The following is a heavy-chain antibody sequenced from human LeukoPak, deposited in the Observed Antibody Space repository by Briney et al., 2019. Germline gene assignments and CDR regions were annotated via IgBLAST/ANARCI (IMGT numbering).Heavy chain of an antibody. V-gene: IGHV4-34*01. CDR2: IHPSGIF. J-gene: IGHJ4*02. D-gene: IGHD5-24*01. CDR1: GGSISSYY. CDR3: ARGRDRSKAGDH. Sequence: SETLSLTCTVSGGSISSYYWSWLRQPPGKGLEWIGEIHPSGIFYYNSSLLSRVTISIDTSKSQFSLRLTSVTAADTAFYYCARGRDRSKAGDHWGQGSLVTVSS.